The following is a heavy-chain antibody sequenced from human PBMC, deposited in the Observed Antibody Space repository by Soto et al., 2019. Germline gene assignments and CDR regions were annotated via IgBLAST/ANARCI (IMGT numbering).Heavy chain of an antibody. CDR3: AREVAGTFHDAFDI. V-gene: IGHV3-21*01. J-gene: IGHJ3*02. D-gene: IGHD6-19*01. CDR2: ISSSSSYI. CDR1: GFTFSSYS. Sequence: GGSLRLSCAASGFTFSSYSMNWVRQAPGKGLEWVSSISSSSSYIYYADSVKGRFTISRDNAKNSLYLQMNSLRAEDTAVYYCAREVAGTFHDAFDIWGQGTMVTVSS.